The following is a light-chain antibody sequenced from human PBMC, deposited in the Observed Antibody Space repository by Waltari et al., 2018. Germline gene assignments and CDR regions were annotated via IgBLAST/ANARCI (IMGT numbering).Light chain of an antibody. V-gene: IGLV1-44*01. Sequence: QSVLTQPPSTSGTPGQRVTISCSGSTSNIGTNTVTWYQLLPGTAPKTVIFANYHRPSGVPDRFSASKSGTSASLVISGLQSEDEADYFCATWDDSLSGRVFGGETKVTVL. CDR3: ATWDDSLSGRV. J-gene: IGLJ3*02. CDR2: ANY. CDR1: TSNIGTNT.